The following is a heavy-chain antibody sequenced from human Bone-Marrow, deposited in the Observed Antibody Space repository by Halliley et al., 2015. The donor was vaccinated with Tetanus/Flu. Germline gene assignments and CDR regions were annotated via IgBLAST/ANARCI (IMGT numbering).Heavy chain of an antibody. Sequence: SLRLSCVASGFTFSNYDMNWLRQAPGKGPEWVSSISSRGDITYYADSVEGRFTISRDNAKNSLSLQMNSLRVEDTALYYCATRGLSFWVQGAQVTVSS. CDR3: ATRGLSF. CDR2: ISSRGDIT. D-gene: IGHD5-12*01. V-gene: IGHV3-48*03. CDR1: GFTFSNYD. J-gene: IGHJ4*02.